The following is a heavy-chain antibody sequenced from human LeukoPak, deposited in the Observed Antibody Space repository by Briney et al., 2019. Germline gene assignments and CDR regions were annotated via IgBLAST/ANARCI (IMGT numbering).Heavy chain of an antibody. J-gene: IGHJ6*04. CDR1: GSTFSSSA. D-gene: IGHD2-2*01. V-gene: IGHV3-23*01. Sequence: GGPFRPSGAPSGSTFSSSALSWSRRPPGRGREWFSGISCSGGSTNYEASVKGRFTISRDNSKNTQYLQMNSLRAEDTAVYYCTKELQYPPVFQYYYYGIDAWGKGTTVTVSS. CDR3: TKELQYPPVFQYYYYGIDA. CDR2: ISCSGGST.